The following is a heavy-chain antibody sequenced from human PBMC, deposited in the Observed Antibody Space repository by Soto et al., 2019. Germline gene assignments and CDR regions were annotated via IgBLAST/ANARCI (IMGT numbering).Heavy chain of an antibody. CDR2: ISAYNGNT. D-gene: IGHD3-3*01. J-gene: IGHJ5*02. Sequence: GASVKVSCKASGYTFTSYGISWVRQAPGQGLEWMGWISAYNGNTNYAQKLQGRVTMTTDTSTSTAYMELRSLRSDDTAVYYCARDSSYDDFWSGSSWFDPWGQGTLVTVSS. V-gene: IGHV1-18*01. CDR1: GYTFTSYG. CDR3: ARDSSYDDFWSGSSWFDP.